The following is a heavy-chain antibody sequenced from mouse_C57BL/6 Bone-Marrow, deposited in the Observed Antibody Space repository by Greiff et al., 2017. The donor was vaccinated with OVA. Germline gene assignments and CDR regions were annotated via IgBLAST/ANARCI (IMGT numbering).Heavy chain of an antibody. J-gene: IGHJ1*03. V-gene: IGHV1-15*01. Sequence: VQLQQPGAELVRPGASVTLSCKASGYTFTDYEMHWVKQTPVHGLEWIGAIDPETGGTAYNQKFKGKAILTADKSSSTAYMELRSLTSEDSAVYYCTRWYGNYGYFDVWGTGTTVTVSS. CDR1: GYTFTDYE. CDR3: TRWYGNYGYFDV. CDR2: IDPETGGT. D-gene: IGHD2-10*02.